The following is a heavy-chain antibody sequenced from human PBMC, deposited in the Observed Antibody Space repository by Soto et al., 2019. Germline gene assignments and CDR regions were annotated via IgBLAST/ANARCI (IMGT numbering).Heavy chain of an antibody. D-gene: IGHD2-15*01. CDR1: GYTFTSYA. V-gene: IGHV1-3*01. CDR3: ARPSTPCSGGSCYVGFDY. J-gene: IGHJ4*02. CDR2: INAGNGNT. Sequence: SVKVSCKASGYTFTSYAMHWVRQAPGQRLEWMGWINAGNGNTKYSQKFQGRVTITRDTSASTAYMELSSLRSEDTAVYYCARPSTPCSGGSCYVGFDYWGQGTLVTVSS.